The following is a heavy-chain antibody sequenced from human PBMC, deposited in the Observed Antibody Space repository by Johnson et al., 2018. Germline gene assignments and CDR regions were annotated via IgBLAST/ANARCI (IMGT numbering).Heavy chain of an antibody. CDR2: ISYDGGNK. CDR3: AKESGSYYIENAFDI. J-gene: IGHJ3*02. D-gene: IGHD1-26*01. CDR1: GITFSTYG. V-gene: IGHV3-30*18. Sequence: QVQLVQSGGGVVQPGRSLRLSCAASGITFSTYGMHWVRQAPGKGLEWVAVISYDGGNKHYADSVKGRFTISRDNSKNTLYLQMNSLSAEDTAMYYCAKESGSYYIENAFDIWGQGTMVTVSS.